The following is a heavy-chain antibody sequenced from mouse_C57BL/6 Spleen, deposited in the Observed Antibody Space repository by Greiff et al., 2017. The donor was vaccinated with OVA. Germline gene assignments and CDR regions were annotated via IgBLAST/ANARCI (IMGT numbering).Heavy chain of an antibody. CDR2: IYPRSGNT. D-gene: IGHD3-2*02. V-gene: IGHV1-81*01. CDR3: ARTAQRAMDY. CDR1: GYTFTSYG. J-gene: IGHJ4*01. Sequence: QVQLKESGAELARPGASVKLSCKASGYTFTSYGISWVKQRTGQGLEWIGEIYPRSGNTYYNEKFKGKATLTADKSSSTAYMELRSLTSEDSAVYFCARTAQRAMDYWGQGTSVTVSS.